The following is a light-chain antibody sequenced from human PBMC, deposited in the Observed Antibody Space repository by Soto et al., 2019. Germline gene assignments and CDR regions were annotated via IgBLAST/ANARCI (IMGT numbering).Light chain of an antibody. Sequence: QSVLTQPRSVSGSPGQSVTISRTGTSSDVGGYNYVSWYQQHPGKAPKLMIYDVSKRPSGVPDRFSGSKSGNTASLTISGLQAEDEADYYCSAYTVSRTYVFGTGTKVTVL. V-gene: IGLV2-11*01. CDR1: SSDVGGYNY. CDR3: SAYTVSRTYV. J-gene: IGLJ1*01. CDR2: DVS.